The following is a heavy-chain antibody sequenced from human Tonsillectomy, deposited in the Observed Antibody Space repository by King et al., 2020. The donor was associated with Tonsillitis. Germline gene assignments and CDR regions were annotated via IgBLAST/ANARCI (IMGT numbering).Heavy chain of an antibody. Sequence: VQLVESGGGLVQPGESLRLSCAASGFIFSSYAMSWVRQAPGKGLEWVSAISGSGGSTYPADSVKGRFTISRDNSKNTLYLQMNSLRVEDTAVYYCAKIAAAGPLYYFDYWGQGTLVTVSS. CDR2: ISGSGGST. V-gene: IGHV3-23*04. CDR3: AKIAAAGPLYYFDY. D-gene: IGHD6-13*01. CDR1: GFIFSSYA. J-gene: IGHJ4*02.